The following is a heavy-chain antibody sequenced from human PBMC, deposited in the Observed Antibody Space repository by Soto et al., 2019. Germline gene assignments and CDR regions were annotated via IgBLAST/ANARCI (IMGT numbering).Heavy chain of an antibody. CDR1: GGSISSSNW. CDR3: ARLGPWVPYYYDSSPYTFENWFDP. D-gene: IGHD3-22*01. V-gene: IGHV4-4*02. Sequence: SETLPLTCAVSGGSISSSNWWSWVRQPPGKGLEWIGEIYHSGSTNYNPSLKSRVTISVDKSKNQFSLKLSSVTAADTAVYYCARLGPWVPYYYDSSPYTFENWFDPWGQGTLITVSS. CDR2: IYHSGST. J-gene: IGHJ5*02.